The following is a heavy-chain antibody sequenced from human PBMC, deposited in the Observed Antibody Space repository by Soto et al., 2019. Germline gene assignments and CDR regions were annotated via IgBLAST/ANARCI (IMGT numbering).Heavy chain of an antibody. CDR3: AADPGITGTLPDY. CDR1: GFTFTSSA. Sequence: QMQPVQSGPEVKKPGTSVKVSCKASGFTFTSSAVQWVRQARGQRHDWIGWIVVGSGNTNYAQKFQERVTITRDMSTSTAYMELSSLRSEDMAVYYCAADPGITGTLPDYWCQGTLVTVS. D-gene: IGHD1-20*01. CDR2: IVVGSGNT. J-gene: IGHJ4*02. V-gene: IGHV1-58*01.